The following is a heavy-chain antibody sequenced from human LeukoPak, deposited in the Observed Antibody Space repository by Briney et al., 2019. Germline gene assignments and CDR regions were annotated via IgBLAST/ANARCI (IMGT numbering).Heavy chain of an antibody. D-gene: IGHD3-22*01. CDR3: ARVRFSYYDSSGYYAPDY. J-gene: IGHJ4*02. V-gene: IGHV1-18*01. Sequence: GASVKVSCKASGYTFTSYGISWVRQAPGQGLELMGWISAYNGNTNYAQKLQGRATMTTDTSTSTAYMELRSLRSDDTAVYYCARVRFSYYDSSGYYAPDYWGQGTLVTVSS. CDR1: GYTFTSYG. CDR2: ISAYNGNT.